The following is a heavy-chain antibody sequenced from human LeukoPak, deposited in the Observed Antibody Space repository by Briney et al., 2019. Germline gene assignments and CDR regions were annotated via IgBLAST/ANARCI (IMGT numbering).Heavy chain of an antibody. CDR3: AKCPAAYYYYMDV. J-gene: IGHJ6*03. V-gene: IGHV3-30*02. CDR2: IRYDGSNK. CDR1: GFTFSSYG. D-gene: IGHD6-25*01. Sequence: GGSLRLSCAASGFTFSSYGMHWVRQAPGKGLEWVAFIRYDGSNKYYADSVKGRFTISRDNSKNTLYLQMNSLRAEDTAVYYCAKCPAAYYYYMDVWGKGTTVTISS.